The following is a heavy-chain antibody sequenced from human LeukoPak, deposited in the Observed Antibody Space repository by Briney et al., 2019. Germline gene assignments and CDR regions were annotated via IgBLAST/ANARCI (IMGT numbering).Heavy chain of an antibody. CDR2: VSGSGGSA. CDR3: AKDRYSSSWCNWFDP. CDR1: GFSFSTYG. D-gene: IGHD6-13*01. Sequence: GGSLRLSCAASGFSFSTYGMSWVRQAPGKGLEWASTVSGSGGSAYYADSVKGRFTISRDNSKNTLYLQMNSLRAEDTAVYYCAKDRYSSSWCNWFDPWGEGTLVTVST. V-gene: IGHV3-23*01. J-gene: IGHJ5*02.